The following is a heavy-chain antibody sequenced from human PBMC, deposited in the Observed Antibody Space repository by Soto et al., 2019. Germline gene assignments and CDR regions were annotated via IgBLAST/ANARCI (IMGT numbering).Heavy chain of an antibody. D-gene: IGHD2-8*02. J-gene: IGHJ5*02. Sequence: PSETLSLTCTVSGGSISSYYWSWIRQPPGKGLEWIGYIYYTGSTKYNPSLYGRVTISVDTSKNQFSLKLSSVTAADTAVYYGVGGLWNNWLIPRRKGTLVTFSS. CDR1: GGSISSYY. CDR2: IYYTGST. V-gene: IGHV4-59*01. CDR3: VGGLWNNWLIP.